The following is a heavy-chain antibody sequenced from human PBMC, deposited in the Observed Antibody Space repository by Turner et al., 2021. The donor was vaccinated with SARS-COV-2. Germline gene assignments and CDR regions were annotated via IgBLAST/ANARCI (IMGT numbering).Heavy chain of an antibody. CDR2: MYYRGST. D-gene: IGHD3-3*01. CDR3: ARSRLSGVDDY. CDR1: GGSISSSSYC. V-gene: IGHV4-39*01. Sequence: QLQLQESGPGLVKPSETLSLTCTVPGGSISSSSYCWGWIRQPPGKGLEWIGSMYYRGSTYYNPSLMSRVTISVDTSKNQYSLKLSSVTAADTAVYYCARSRLSGVDDYWGQGTLVTVSS. J-gene: IGHJ4*02.